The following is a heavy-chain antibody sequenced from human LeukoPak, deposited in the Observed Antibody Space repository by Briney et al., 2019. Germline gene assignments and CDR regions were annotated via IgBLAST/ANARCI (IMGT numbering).Heavy chain of an antibody. CDR1: GGSFSGYY. Sequence: SETLSLTCAVYGGSFSGYYWSWIRQPPGKGLEWIGEINHSGSTNYNPSLKSRVTISVDTSKNQFSLKLSFVTAADTAVYYCARECMVRGLSYWGQGTLVTVSS. V-gene: IGHV4-34*01. J-gene: IGHJ4*02. CDR3: ARECMVRGLSY. D-gene: IGHD3-10*01. CDR2: INHSGST.